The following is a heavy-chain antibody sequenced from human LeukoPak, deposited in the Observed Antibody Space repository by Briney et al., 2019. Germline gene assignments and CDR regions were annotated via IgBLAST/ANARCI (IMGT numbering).Heavy chain of an antibody. J-gene: IGHJ4*02. CDR1: GFTLSSYG. Sequence: QPGGSLRLSCGASGFTLSSYGMRWVRQAPGKGLEWVAFIRYDGSNKYYADSVKGRFTISRDNSKNTLYLQMNSLRAEDTAVYYCAKDLEEYSSSELDYWGQGTLVTVS. V-gene: IGHV3-30*02. CDR2: IRYDGSNK. CDR3: AKDLEEYSSSELDY. D-gene: IGHD6-6*01.